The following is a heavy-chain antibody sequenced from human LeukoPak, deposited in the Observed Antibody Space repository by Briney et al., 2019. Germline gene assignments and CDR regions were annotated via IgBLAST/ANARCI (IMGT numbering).Heavy chain of an antibody. Sequence: SETLSLTCAVYGGSFSGYYWSWIRQPPGKGLEWIGEINHSGSTNYNPSLKSRVTISVDTSKNQFSLKLSSVTAADTAVYYCARVQVGYYDSSGYPRRNGAFDIWGQRTMVTVSS. D-gene: IGHD3-22*01. CDR3: ARVQVGYYDSSGYPRRNGAFDI. CDR1: GGSFSGYY. J-gene: IGHJ3*02. V-gene: IGHV4-34*01. CDR2: INHSGST.